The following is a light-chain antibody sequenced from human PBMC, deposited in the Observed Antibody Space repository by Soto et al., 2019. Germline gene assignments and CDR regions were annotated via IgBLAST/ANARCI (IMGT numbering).Light chain of an antibody. V-gene: IGKV3D-20*01. J-gene: IGKJ1*01. CDR2: DAS. CDR1: QSVSSSY. Sequence: VLTQSPATLSLSPGERATLSCWASQSVSSSYLAWYQQKPGLAPRLLIYDASSRATGIPDRFSDSGSGTDFTLTISRLEPEDFAVYYCQQYGSSPWTFGQGTKVDIK. CDR3: QQYGSSPWT.